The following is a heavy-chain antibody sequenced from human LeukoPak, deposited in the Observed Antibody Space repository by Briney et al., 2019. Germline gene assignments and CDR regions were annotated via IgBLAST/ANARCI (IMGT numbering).Heavy chain of an antibody. CDR1: GGSISSYY. Sequence: SETLSLTCTVSGGSISSYYWSWIQQPPGKGLEWIGYIYYSGSTNYNPSLKSRVTISVDTSKNQFSLKLSSVTAADTAVYYCARLLSTVTTSQPFDYWGQGTLVTVSS. J-gene: IGHJ4*02. V-gene: IGHV4-59*08. CDR3: ARLLSTVTTSQPFDY. CDR2: IYYSGST. D-gene: IGHD4-17*01.